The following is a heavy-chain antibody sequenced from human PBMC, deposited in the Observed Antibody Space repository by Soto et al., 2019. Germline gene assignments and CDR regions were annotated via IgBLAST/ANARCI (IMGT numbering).Heavy chain of an antibody. D-gene: IGHD4-17*01. CDR3: ARADATVPYYYGMDV. J-gene: IGHJ6*02. CDR1: GYTFTSYG. V-gene: IGHV1-18*01. Sequence: ASVKVSCKASGYTFTSYGISWVRQAPGQGLEWMGWISTYNGDTNYAQKLQGRVTMTTDTSTSTAYMELRSLRPDDTAVYYCARADATVPYYYGMDVWGQGTTVTVSS. CDR2: ISTYNGDT.